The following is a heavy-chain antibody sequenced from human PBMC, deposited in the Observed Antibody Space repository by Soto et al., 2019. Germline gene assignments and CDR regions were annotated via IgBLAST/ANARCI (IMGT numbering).Heavy chain of an antibody. CDR1: NGPFTTYY. V-gene: IGHV4-4*07. CDR3: AGGPAADYFGY. D-gene: IGHD6-13*01. CDR2: SYSSGST. Sequence: PSQTLSLTCTFSNGPFTTYYWNLIWQPAGRGLEWIGRSYSSGSTLYNPSLKSRVTMSVDTSKNQISLKLSSVTAADTAVYYCAGGPAADYFGYWGQGILVTVSS. J-gene: IGHJ4*02.